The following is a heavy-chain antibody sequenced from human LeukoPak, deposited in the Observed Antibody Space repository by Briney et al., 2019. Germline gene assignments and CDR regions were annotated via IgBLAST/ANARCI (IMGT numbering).Heavy chain of an antibody. J-gene: IGHJ4*02. CDR1: GYTLTELS. V-gene: IGHV1-24*01. D-gene: IGHD5-12*01. CDR3: AATDLGDY. CDR2: FDPEDGET. Sequence: ASVKVSCKVSGYTLTELSMHWVRQAPGKGLEWMGGFDPEDGETIYAQKFQGRVTITRDTSASTAYMELSSLRSEDTAVYYCAATDLGDYWGQGTLVTVSS.